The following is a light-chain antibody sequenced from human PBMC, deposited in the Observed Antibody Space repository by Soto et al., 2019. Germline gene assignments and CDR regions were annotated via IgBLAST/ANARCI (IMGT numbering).Light chain of an antibody. V-gene: IGKV3-20*01. CDR1: QSVSSSY. J-gene: IGKJ4*01. Sequence: EIVLPQSPGTLSLSPGERATLSCRASQSVSSSYLAWYQQKPCQAPTLLIYGASSRATGIPDRFSGSGSGTDFALTISRMEHADFAVYDCQLYCSAPLTCCGGPKVQIK. CDR2: GAS. CDR3: QLYCSAPLT.